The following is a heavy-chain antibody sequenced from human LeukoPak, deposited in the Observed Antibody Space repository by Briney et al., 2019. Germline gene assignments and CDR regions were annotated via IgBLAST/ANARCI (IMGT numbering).Heavy chain of an antibody. J-gene: IGHJ4*02. CDR3: ARQRRNRAVAGTRIDY. Sequence: SETLSLTCAVYGGSFSGYYWSWIRQPPGKGLEWIGEINHSGSTNYNPSLKSRVTISVDTSKNQFSLKLSSVTAADTAVYYCARQRRNRAVAGTRIDYWGQGTLVTVSS. D-gene: IGHD6-19*01. V-gene: IGHV4-34*01. CDR2: INHSGST. CDR1: GGSFSGYY.